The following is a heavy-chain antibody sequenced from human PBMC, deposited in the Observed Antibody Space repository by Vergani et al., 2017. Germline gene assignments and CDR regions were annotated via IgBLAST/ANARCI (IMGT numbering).Heavy chain of an antibody. D-gene: IGHD6-19*01. J-gene: IGHJ4*02. Sequence: QVQLVQSGAEVKKPGASVKVSCKASGYTFTSYAMHWVRQAPGQRLEWMGWINAGNGNTKYSQKFQGRVTITRDTSASTAYMELRSLRSDDTAVYYCARTGGEGQWRSGGYWGQGTLVTVSS. CDR1: GYTFTSYA. CDR2: INAGNGNT. V-gene: IGHV1-3*01. CDR3: ARTGGEGQWRSGGY.